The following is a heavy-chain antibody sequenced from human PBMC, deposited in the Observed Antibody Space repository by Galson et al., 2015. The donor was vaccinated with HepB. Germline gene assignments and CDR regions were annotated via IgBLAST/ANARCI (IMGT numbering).Heavy chain of an antibody. J-gene: IGHJ4*02. Sequence: SLRLSCAASGFTFSSYAMSWVRQAPGKGLEWVSVISDSGGSTYYVDSVKGRFTISRDNSKNTLYLQMNSLRAEDTAVYYCAKGVTGYTSGWYYDYWGQGTLVTVSS. CDR2: ISDSGGST. CDR3: AKGVTGYTSGWYYDY. CDR1: GFTFSSYA. V-gene: IGHV3-23*01. D-gene: IGHD6-19*01.